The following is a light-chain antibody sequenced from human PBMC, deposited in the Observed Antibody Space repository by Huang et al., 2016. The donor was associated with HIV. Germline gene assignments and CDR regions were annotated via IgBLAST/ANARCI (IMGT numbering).Light chain of an antibody. J-gene: IGKJ4*01. CDR3: QQYNNWLT. CDR2: DAS. V-gene: IGKV3D-15*01. CDR1: QSAGSR. Sequence: EIVMTQSPATLSVSLGERVTLSCRASQSAGSRLAWYQQSPGQAPRLLIYDASTRASGIPARFSGTGSGTDFTLTISGVQSEDFAVYYCQQYNNWLTFGGGTKVDLK.